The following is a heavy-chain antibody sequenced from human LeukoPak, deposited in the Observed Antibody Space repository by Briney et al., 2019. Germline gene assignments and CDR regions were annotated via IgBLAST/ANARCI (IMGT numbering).Heavy chain of an antibody. V-gene: IGHV1-2*02. J-gene: IGHJ4*02. Sequence: ASVKVSCKASGDTFSSYAISWVRQAPGQGLEWMGWINPNSGGTNYAQKFQGRVTMTRDTSISTAYMELSRLRSDDTAVYYCAPGSGSYSFDYWGQGILVTVSS. CDR3: APGSGSYSFDY. CDR2: INPNSGGT. D-gene: IGHD1-26*01. CDR1: GDTFSSYA.